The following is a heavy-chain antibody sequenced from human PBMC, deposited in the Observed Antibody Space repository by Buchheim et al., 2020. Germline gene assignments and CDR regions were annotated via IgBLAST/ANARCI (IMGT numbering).Heavy chain of an antibody. CDR1: GFTFNTYV. J-gene: IGHJ4*02. CDR2: ISSTGSST. Sequence: EVQLLESGGGLVQPGGSLRLSCAASGFTFNTYVMNWVRQAPGKGLQWVSSISSTGSSTYYADSVKDRFTISRDNSKNTLDLQMNSLRADDTAVYYCAKGQFVRKGYFDYWGQGAL. V-gene: IGHV3-23*01. CDR3: AKGQFVRKGYFDY. D-gene: IGHD6-6*01.